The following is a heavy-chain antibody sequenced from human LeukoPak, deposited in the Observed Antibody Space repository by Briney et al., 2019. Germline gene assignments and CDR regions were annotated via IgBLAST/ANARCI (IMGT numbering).Heavy chain of an antibody. CDR3: VREWIVGGYTYGFDY. D-gene: IGHD5-18*01. CDR1: GFSISDYA. V-gene: IGHV3-23*01. CDR2: ISESGDRI. Sequence: GGSLRLSCAASGFSISDYAISWVRQPPGKGLDWVSAISESGDRIYYADSVKGRFTISRDNSKNTLYVQMDSLRAEDTAVYFCVREWIVGGYTYGFDYWGLGTLVTVSS. J-gene: IGHJ4*02.